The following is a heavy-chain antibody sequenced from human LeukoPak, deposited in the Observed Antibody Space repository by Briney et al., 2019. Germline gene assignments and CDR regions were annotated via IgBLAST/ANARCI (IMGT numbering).Heavy chain of an antibody. Sequence: GGSLRLSCAASGFTVISNYMTWVRQAPGKGLEWVSVIYSGGSTYYADSVKGRFTISRDNSKNRLYLQVNSLRAEDTAVYYCARGDQDYGLDVWGQGTTVAVSS. V-gene: IGHV3-66*01. J-gene: IGHJ6*02. CDR1: GFTVISNY. CDR2: IYSGGST. D-gene: IGHD5-24*01. CDR3: ARGDQDYGLDV.